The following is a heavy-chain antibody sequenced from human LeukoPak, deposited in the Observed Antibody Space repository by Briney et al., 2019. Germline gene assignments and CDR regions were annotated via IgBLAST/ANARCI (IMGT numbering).Heavy chain of an antibody. CDR3: ARKPGKRYSYGSGSPGYFDY. V-gene: IGHV4-34*01. CDR1: GGSFSGYY. Sequence: SETLSLTCAVYGGSFSGYYWSWIRQPPGKGLEWIGEINHSGSTNYNPSLKSRVTISVDTSKNQFSLKLSSVTAADTAVYYCARKPGKRYSYGSGSPGYFDYWGQGTLVTVSS. CDR2: INHSGST. D-gene: IGHD3-10*01. J-gene: IGHJ4*02.